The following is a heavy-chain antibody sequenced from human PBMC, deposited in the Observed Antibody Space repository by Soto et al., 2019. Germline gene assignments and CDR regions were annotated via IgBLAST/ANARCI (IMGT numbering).Heavy chain of an antibody. Sequence: AETLSLTCTVSGASLSSISYYWVWIRQPPGKGLEWVGSIFFTGNIYYAPSLKSRVTISVDTSRNPFSLLVNSVSAEDTAVYYCARRHCSGGSCYNHGFDYWGQGALVTVSS. CDR2: IFFTGNI. V-gene: IGHV4-39*01. CDR1: GASLSSISYY. CDR3: ARRHCSGGSCYNHGFDY. D-gene: IGHD2-15*01. J-gene: IGHJ4*02.